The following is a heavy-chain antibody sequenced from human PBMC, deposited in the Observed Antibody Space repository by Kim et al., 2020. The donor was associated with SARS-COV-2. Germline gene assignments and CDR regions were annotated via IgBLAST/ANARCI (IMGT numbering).Heavy chain of an antibody. CDR3: ARQATVTLYYYYYGMDV. CDR1: GYSFTSYW. J-gene: IGHJ6*02. Sequence: GESLKISCKGSGYSFTSYWIGWVRQMPGKGLEWMGIIYPGDSDTRYSPSFQGQVTISADKSISTAYLQWSSLKASDTAMYYCARQATVTLYYYYYGMDVWGQGTTVTVSS. D-gene: IGHD4-17*01. V-gene: IGHV5-51*01. CDR2: IYPGDSDT.